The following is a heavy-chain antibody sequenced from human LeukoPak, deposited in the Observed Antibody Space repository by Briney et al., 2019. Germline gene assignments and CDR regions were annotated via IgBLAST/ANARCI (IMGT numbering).Heavy chain of an antibody. CDR2: IYHSGST. J-gene: IGHJ4*02. CDR1: GGSISSSNW. Sequence: SETLSLTCAVSGGSISSSNWWSWVRQPPGKGLEWIGEIYHSGSTNYNPSLKSRVTISVDKSKNQFSLKLSSVTAADTAVYYCARGVTEAPTGIAVARYYFDYWGQGTLVTVSS. D-gene: IGHD6-19*01. V-gene: IGHV4-4*02. CDR3: ARGVTEAPTGIAVARYYFDY.